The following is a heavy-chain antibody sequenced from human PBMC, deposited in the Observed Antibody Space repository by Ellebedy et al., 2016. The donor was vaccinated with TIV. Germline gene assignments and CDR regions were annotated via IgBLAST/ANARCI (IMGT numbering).Heavy chain of an antibody. CDR3: AAAYCGGDCYSTAYYYYGMDV. Sequence: SVKVSCKASGFTFTGSAVQWVRQARGQRLEWIGWIVVGSGNTNYAQKFQERVTITRDMSTSTAYMELSSLRSEDTAVYYCAAAYCGGDCYSTAYYYYGMDVWGQGTTVTVSS. CDR2: IVVGSGNT. V-gene: IGHV1-58*01. D-gene: IGHD2-21*02. CDR1: GFTFTGSA. J-gene: IGHJ6*02.